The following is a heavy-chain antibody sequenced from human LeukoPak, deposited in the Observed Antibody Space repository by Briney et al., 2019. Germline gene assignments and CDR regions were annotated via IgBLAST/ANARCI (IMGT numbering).Heavy chain of an antibody. D-gene: IGHD1-26*01. CDR1: GFTFSTYT. CDR3: PTVREWELLFDY. V-gene: IGHV3-15*01. CDR2: IKSKTDGGTT. J-gene: IGHJ4*02. Sequence: GGSLRLSCAASGFTFSTYTMNWVRQAPGKGLEWVGRIKSKTDGGTTDYAAPVKGRFTISRDDSKNTLYLQANSLKTEDTAVYYCPTVREWELLFDYWGQGTLVTVSS.